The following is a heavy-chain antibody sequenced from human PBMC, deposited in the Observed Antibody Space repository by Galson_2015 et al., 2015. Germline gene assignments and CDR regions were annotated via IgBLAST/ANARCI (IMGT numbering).Heavy chain of an antibody. D-gene: IGHD2-2*01. CDR1: GYTFTGYY. J-gene: IGHJ6*02. V-gene: IGHV1-2*04. CDR2: INPNSGGT. Sequence: SVKVSCKASGYTFTGYYMHWVRQAPGQGLEWMGWINPNSGGTNYAQKFQGWVTMTRDMSISTAYMELSRLRSDDTAVYYCARDLRGGQEDIVVVAGMDVWGQGTTVTASS. CDR3: ARDLRGGQEDIVVVAGMDV.